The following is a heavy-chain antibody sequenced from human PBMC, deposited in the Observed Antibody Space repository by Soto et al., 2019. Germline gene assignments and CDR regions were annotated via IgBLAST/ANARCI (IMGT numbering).Heavy chain of an antibody. J-gene: IGHJ6*02. Sequence: ASVKVSCKASGGTFSSYAISWVRQAPGQGLEWMGGIIPIFGTANYAQKFQGRVTITADESTSTAYMELSSVTAADTAVYYCARDQYYGSGSYRDWYGMDVWGQGTTVTVSS. CDR3: ARDQYYGSGSYRDWYGMDV. CDR2: IIPIFGTA. V-gene: IGHV1-69*13. D-gene: IGHD3-10*01. CDR1: GGTFSSYA.